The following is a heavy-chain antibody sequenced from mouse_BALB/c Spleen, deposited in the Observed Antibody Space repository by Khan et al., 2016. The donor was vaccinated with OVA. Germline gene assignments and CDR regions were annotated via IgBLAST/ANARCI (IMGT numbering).Heavy chain of an antibody. Sequence: QIRLVQSGPELKKPGETVKISCKASAYTFTNYGRNWVKQAPGKGLKWMGWIHTYTGEPTYTDDFKGRFAFSLDTSASTAYLQINNLKKEEMATYFCARGASCWYFDVWGAGTTVTVSS. V-gene: IGHV9-1*02. CDR1: AYTFTNYG. D-gene: IGHD3-3*01. CDR2: IHTYTGEP. CDR3: ARGASCWYFDV. J-gene: IGHJ1*01.